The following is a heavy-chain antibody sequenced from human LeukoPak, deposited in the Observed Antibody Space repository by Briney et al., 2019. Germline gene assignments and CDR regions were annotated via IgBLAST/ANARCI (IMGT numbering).Heavy chain of an antibody. CDR2: MNPYSANT. V-gene: IGHV1-8*03. D-gene: IGHD6-13*01. CDR3: ARTQHLVLRSPLDP. Sequence: ASVKVSCKASGYTFTNYDIHWVRQGTGQGLEWMGWMNPYSANTGYAQNFQGRITITRNTSISTAYMELSSLRSEDTAVYYCARTQHLVLRSPLDPWGQGTLVTVSS. J-gene: IGHJ5*02. CDR1: GYTFTNYD.